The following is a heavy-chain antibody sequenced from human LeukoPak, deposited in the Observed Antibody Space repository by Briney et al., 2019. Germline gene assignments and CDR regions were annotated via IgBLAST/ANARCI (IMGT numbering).Heavy chain of an antibody. CDR2: IDHSGSI. Sequence: SETLSLTCAVYGGSFSGYYWSWIRQPPGKGLEWVGEIDHSGSIKYSPSLKSRVTISADTTKKQFSLKLRSVTAADTAVYYCARGQLDSNYFDQWAGGTLVSVSS. CDR1: GGSFSGYY. V-gene: IGHV4-34*01. CDR3: ARGQLDSNYFDQ. J-gene: IGHJ4*02. D-gene: IGHD1-1*01.